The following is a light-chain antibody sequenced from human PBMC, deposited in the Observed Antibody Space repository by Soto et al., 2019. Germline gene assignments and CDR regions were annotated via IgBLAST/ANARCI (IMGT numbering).Light chain of an antibody. Sequence: QLVLTQPPSVSGAPGQRVTISCTGSSSNIGAGYDVHWYQQRPGTAPKLLIFGNINRPSGVPDRFSGSKSGTSASLAITGLQAEDEGDYYGQSYDSTLSALYVFGTGTKLTVL. CDR3: QSYDSTLSALYV. J-gene: IGLJ1*01. CDR2: GNI. CDR1: SSNIGAGYD. V-gene: IGLV1-40*01.